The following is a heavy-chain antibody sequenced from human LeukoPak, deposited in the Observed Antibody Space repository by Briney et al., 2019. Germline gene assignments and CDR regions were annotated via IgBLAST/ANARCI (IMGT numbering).Heavy chain of an antibody. Sequence: GGSLRLSCADSGFTFCSYEMNSVRQALGRGVERGSYISSSGRTIYYADSVRGRVTMSRDDAKNSLYLQMNSRRAEDTAVYYCARAGGRSYYDSSGYRFDYWGQGTLVTVSS. D-gene: IGHD3-22*01. CDR1: GFTFCSYE. V-gene: IGHV3-48*03. CDR3: ARAGGRSYYDSSGYRFDY. CDR2: ISSSGRTI. J-gene: IGHJ4*02.